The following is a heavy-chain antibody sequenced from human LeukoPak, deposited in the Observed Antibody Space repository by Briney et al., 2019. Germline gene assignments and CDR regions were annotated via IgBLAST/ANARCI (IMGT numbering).Heavy chain of an antibody. CDR2: ISAYNGNT. CDR1: GYTFTSYG. Sequence: ASVKVSCKASGYTFTSYGISWVRQAPGQGLEWMGWISAYNGNTNYAQKLQGRVTMTTDTSTSTAYMELRSLRSDDTAVYYCARVFSLWRRGYYLDYWGQGTLVTVSS. J-gene: IGHJ4*02. V-gene: IGHV1-18*01. CDR3: ARVFSLWRRGYYLDY. D-gene: IGHD3-3*01.